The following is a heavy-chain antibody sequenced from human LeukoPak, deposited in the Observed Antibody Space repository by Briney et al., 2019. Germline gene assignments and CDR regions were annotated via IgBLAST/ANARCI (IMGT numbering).Heavy chain of an antibody. J-gene: IGHJ4*02. CDR1: GGSISSYY. CDR3: ARGVWERYYYDSSGYPWAY. CDR2: IYYSGST. Sequence: SETLSLTCTVSGGSISSYYWSWIRQPPGKGLEWIGYIYYSGSTNYNPSLKSRVTISVDTSKNQFSLKLSSVTAADTAVYYCARGVWERYYYDSSGYPWAYWGQGTLVTVSS. V-gene: IGHV4-59*12. D-gene: IGHD3-22*01.